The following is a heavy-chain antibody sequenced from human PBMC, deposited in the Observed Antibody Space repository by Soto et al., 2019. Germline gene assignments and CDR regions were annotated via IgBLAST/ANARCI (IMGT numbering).Heavy chain of an antibody. Sequence: SETLSLTCTVSGGSISSYYWSWIRQPPGKGLEWIGYIYYSGSTNYNPSLKSRVTISVDTSKNQFSLKLTSVTAADTAVYYCARAHFILQITMVGGVIKDWFDPWGQGTLVTVSS. V-gene: IGHV4-59*01. CDR2: IYYSGST. CDR1: GGSISSYY. CDR3: ARAHFILQITMVGGVIKDWFDP. J-gene: IGHJ5*02. D-gene: IGHD3-10*01.